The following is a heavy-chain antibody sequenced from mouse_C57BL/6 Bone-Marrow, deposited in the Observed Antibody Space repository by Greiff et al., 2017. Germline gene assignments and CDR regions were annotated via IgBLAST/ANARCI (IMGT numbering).Heavy chain of an antibody. D-gene: IGHD2-5*01. V-gene: IGHV7-3*01. CDR1: GFTFTDYY. Sequence: EVQVVESGGGLVQPGGSLSLSCAASGFTFTDYYMSWVRQPPGKALEWLGFIRNKANGYTTEYSASVKGRFTISRDNSHSILYLQMNALRAEDSATYYCARFYYSTYDYAMDYWGQGTSVTVSS. CDR2: IRNKANGYTT. CDR3: ARFYYSTYDYAMDY. J-gene: IGHJ4*01.